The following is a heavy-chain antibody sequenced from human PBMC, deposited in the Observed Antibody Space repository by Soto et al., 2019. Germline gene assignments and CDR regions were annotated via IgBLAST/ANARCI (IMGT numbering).Heavy chain of an antibody. Sequence: SETLSLTCTVSGASISGYCWSWIRKSAGKGLEWIGRIYATGTTDYNPSLKSRVMMSVDTSKKQFSLKLRSVTAADTAVYYCVRDGTKTLRDWFDPWGQGISVTVSS. J-gene: IGHJ5*02. CDR3: VRDGTKTLRDWFDP. CDR1: GASISGYC. D-gene: IGHD1-1*01. V-gene: IGHV4-4*07. CDR2: IYATGTT.